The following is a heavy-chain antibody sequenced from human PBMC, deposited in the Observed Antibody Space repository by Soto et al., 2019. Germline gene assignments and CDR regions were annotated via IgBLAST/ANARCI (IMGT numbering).Heavy chain of an antibody. V-gene: IGHV4-39*07. Sequence: SETLSLTCTVSGGSISSSSYYWSWIRQPPGKGLEWIGEINHSGSTNYNPSLKSRVTISVDTSKNQFSLKLSSVTAADTAVYYCARPTVYDILTGYYNIYAFDIWGQGTMVTVSS. D-gene: IGHD3-9*01. CDR2: INHSGST. CDR1: GGSISSSSYY. CDR3: ARPTVYDILTGYYNIYAFDI. J-gene: IGHJ3*02.